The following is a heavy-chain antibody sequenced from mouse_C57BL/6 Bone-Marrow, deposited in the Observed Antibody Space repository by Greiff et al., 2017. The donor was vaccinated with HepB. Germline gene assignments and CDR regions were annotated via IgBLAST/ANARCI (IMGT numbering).Heavy chain of an antibody. CDR2: ISDGGSYT. V-gene: IGHV5-4*03. J-gene: IGHJ4*01. D-gene: IGHD3-3*01. CDR3: ARAVGSMDY. CDR1: GFTFSSYA. Sequence: EVKVVESGGGLVKPGGSLKLSCAASGFTFSSYAMSWVSQTPEKRLEWVANISDGGSYTDYPDNVKGRFTISRDNAKNNLYLQMSHLKSEDTAMYYCARAVGSMDYWGQGTSVTVSS.